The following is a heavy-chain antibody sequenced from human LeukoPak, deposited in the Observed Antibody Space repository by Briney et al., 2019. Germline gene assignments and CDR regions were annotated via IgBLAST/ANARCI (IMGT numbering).Heavy chain of an antibody. CDR1: GFTVSEFW. J-gene: IGHJ6*03. CDR3: AKDGENYYDSSGYYYVGYYYYYYMDV. D-gene: IGHD3-22*01. Sequence: GGSLRLSCAASGFTVSEFWMSWVRQAPGKGLEWVANIKQDGTEKNYVDSVKGRLTTSRGNAKNSLFLQMNSLRAEDTAVYYCAKDGENYYDSSGYYYVGYYYYYYMDVWGKGTTVTVSS. V-gene: IGHV3-7*03. CDR2: IKQDGTEK.